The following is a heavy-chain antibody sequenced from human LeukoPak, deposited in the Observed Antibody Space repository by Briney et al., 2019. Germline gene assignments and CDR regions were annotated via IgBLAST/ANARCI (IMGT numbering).Heavy chain of an antibody. J-gene: IGHJ4*02. Sequence: ASVKVSCKTSGYTFTSYYMHWARQAPGQGLEWMGIINPSGGSTSYAQKFQGRVTMTRDMSTSTVYMELSSLRSEDTAVYYCARESTVVTASYVDYWGQGTLVTVSA. D-gene: IGHD4-23*01. CDR3: ARESTVVTASYVDY. CDR2: INPSGGST. CDR1: GYTFTSYY. V-gene: IGHV1-46*01.